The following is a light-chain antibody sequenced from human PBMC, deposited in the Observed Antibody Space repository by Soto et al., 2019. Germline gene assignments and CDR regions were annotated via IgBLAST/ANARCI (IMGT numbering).Light chain of an antibody. J-gene: IGKJ3*01. V-gene: IGKV3-20*01. CDR2: GAS. CDR1: QSVSSSY. Sequence: EIVLTQPPGTLSLSPGERATLSCRASQSVSSSYLAWYQQKPGQAPRLLIYGASSRATGIPDRFSGSGSGTDFTLTISRLEPEDFAVYYCQQYGSSPRFTFGPGTKVYIK. CDR3: QQYGSSPRFT.